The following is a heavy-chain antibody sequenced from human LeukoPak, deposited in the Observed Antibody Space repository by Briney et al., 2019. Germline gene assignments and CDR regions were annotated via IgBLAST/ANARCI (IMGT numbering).Heavy chain of an antibody. CDR1: GGSFSGYY. CDR2: INHSGST. CDR3: ARGTMVRGLYIGY. V-gene: IGHV4-34*01. D-gene: IGHD3-10*01. Sequence: SETLSLTCAVYGGSFSGYYLSWIRQPPGKGLEWIGEINHSGSTNYNPSLKSRVTISVDTSKNQFSLKLSSVTAADTAVYYCARGTMVRGLYIGYWGQGALVTVSS. J-gene: IGHJ4*02.